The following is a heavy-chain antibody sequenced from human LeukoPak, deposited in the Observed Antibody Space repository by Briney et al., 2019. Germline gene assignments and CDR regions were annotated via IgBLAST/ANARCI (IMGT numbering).Heavy chain of an antibody. D-gene: IGHD5-24*01. V-gene: IGHV3-53*01. Sequence: GGSLRLSCAASGFTVSSNYMNWVRQAPGKGLEWVSITYRGYSTYYADSVKGRFTISRDNSKNTLYLEMNSLRAEDTAVYYCARGWEMATTSCGMDVWGQGTTVTVSS. CDR1: GFTVSSNY. CDR3: ARGWEMATTSCGMDV. CDR2: TYRGYST. J-gene: IGHJ6*02.